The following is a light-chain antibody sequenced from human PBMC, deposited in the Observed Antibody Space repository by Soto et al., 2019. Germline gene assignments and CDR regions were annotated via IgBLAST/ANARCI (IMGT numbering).Light chain of an antibody. CDR3: HHYINLPPWNN. Sequence: DIVMTQSPATLSLSPGDRATLYCRASQSVSSNLDWYQQKPGQAPRPLIYDTSTKASNCKAKFSGSGSETEVTHTIIGQQSGDFGIYYYHHYINLPPWNNFGQATKLDSK. CDR1: QSVSSN. V-gene: IGKV3-15*01. J-gene: IGKJ2*01. CDR2: DTS.